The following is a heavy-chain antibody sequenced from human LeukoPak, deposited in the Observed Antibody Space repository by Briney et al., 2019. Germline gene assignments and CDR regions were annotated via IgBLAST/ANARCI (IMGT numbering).Heavy chain of an antibody. V-gene: IGHV3-30*03. Sequence: GGSLRLSCAASGFTFSGYGMHWVRQATGKGREWVTGIAFDGSRKHYADSVKGRFTISRDNSRNTMDLQMNSLRVEDTAVYHCTRYDSSRFDPWGQGTLVIVSS. J-gene: IGHJ5*02. CDR3: TRYDSSRFDP. CDR1: GFTFSGYG. D-gene: IGHD3-3*01. CDR2: IAFDGSRK.